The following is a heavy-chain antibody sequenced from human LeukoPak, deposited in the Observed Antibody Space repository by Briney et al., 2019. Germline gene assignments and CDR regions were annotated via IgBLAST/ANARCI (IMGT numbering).Heavy chain of an antibody. CDR1: GFIFSTYG. J-gene: IGHJ4*02. CDR3: AKDRSGSYSQGSDQ. Sequence: GGPLRLSCAASGFIFSTYGMHWVRQAPGKGLEWVAFIRYDGSNKYYADSVKGRFTISRDNSKNTLYLQMNSLRAEDTAVYYCAKDRSGSYSQGSDQWGQGTLVTVSS. D-gene: IGHD1-26*01. CDR2: IRYDGSNK. V-gene: IGHV3-30*02.